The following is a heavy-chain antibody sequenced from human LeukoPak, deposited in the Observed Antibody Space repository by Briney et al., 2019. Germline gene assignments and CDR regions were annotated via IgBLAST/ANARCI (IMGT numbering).Heavy chain of an antibody. Sequence: GGSLRLSCAASGFTFSSYEMNWIRQAPGKGLEWVSYISSSGSTIYYADPVKGRFTISRDNAKNSVYLQMNSLRAEDTAVYYCARDRYITTPPWNYWGQGTLVTVSS. CDR1: GFTFSSYE. D-gene: IGHD3-22*01. J-gene: IGHJ4*02. V-gene: IGHV3-48*03. CDR2: ISSSGSTI. CDR3: ARDRYITTPPWNY.